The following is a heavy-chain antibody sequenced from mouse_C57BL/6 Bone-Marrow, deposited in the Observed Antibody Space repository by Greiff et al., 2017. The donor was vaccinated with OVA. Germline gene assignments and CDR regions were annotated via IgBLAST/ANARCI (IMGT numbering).Heavy chain of an antibody. V-gene: IGHV3-6*01. J-gene: IGHJ2*01. CDR3: ARDPYY. CDR1: GYSITSGYY. CDR2: ISYDGSN. Sequence: DVQLQESGPGLVKPSQSLSLTCSVTGYSITSGYYWNWIRQFPGNKLEWMGYISYDGSNNYNPSLKNRISITRDTSKNQFFLKLNSVTTEDTATYYCARDPYYWGQGTTLTVSS.